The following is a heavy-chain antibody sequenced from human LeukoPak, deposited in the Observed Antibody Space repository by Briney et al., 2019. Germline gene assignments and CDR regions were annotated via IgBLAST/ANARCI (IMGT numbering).Heavy chain of an antibody. CDR1: GFTFTNYA. D-gene: IGHD5-12*01. CDR2: ISSSGSTI. V-gene: IGHV3-11*04. Sequence: GGSLRLSCAASGFTFTNYAMSWIRQAPGKGLEWVSYISSSGSTIYYADSVKGRFTISRDNAKNSLYLQMNSLRAEDTAVYYCAREYSGYDLRWSRSFDYWGQGTLVTVSS. J-gene: IGHJ4*02. CDR3: AREYSGYDLRWSRSFDY.